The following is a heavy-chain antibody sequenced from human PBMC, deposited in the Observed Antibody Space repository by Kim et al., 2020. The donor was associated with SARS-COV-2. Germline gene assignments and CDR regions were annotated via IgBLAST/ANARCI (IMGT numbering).Heavy chain of an antibody. V-gene: IGHV4-39*01. J-gene: IGHJ4*02. D-gene: IGHD2-2*01. Sequence: KSRVTISVDTSKNQYSLKLSSVTAADTAVYYCASYIVVVPAAMPGYYFDYWGQGTLVTVSS. CDR3: ASYIVVVPAAMPGYYFDY.